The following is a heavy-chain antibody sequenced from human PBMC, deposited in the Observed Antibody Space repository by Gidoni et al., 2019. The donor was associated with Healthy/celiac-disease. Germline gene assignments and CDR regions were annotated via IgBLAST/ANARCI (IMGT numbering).Heavy chain of an antibody. CDR1: GFTFDDYA. Sequence: EVQLVESGGGLVKPGRSLRLSCADSGFTFDDYAMHWVRQAPGKGLQCVSCIIWNSGSIGYADSVKGRFTISRDNAKNSLYLQMNSLRAEYTALYYCARGWEGALRAFDYWGQGTLVTVSS. J-gene: IGHJ4*02. V-gene: IGHV3-9*01. D-gene: IGHD6-19*01. CDR2: IIWNSGSI. CDR3: ARGWEGALRAFDY.